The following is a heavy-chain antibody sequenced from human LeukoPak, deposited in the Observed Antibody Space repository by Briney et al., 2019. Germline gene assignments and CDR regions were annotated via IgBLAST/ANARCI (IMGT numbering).Heavy chain of an antibody. Sequence: SQTLSLTCAISGDSVSSNSAAWNWIRQSPSRGLEWLGRTYYRSKWYNDYAVSVKSRITINPDTSKNQFSLQLNSVTPEDTAVYYCARAKGPYSSSWSQFDYWGQGTLVTVSS. CDR3: ARAKGPYSSSWSQFDY. V-gene: IGHV6-1*01. D-gene: IGHD6-13*01. J-gene: IGHJ4*02. CDR2: TYYRSKWYN. CDR1: GDSVSSNSAA.